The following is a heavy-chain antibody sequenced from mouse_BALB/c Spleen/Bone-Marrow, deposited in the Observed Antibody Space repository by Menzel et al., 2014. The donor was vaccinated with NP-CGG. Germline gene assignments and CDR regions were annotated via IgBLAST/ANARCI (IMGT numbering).Heavy chain of an antibody. CDR3: NAEHGNYHYFDY. Sequence: VHVKQSGADLVRSGASVKLSCTASGFNIKDYYMHWVKQRPEQGLEWIGWIDPGNGDTEYAPRFQGKATMTADTSSNTAYLQLSSLTSEDTAVYYCNAEHGNYHYFDYWGQGTTLTVSS. J-gene: IGHJ2*01. V-gene: IGHV14-4*02. D-gene: IGHD6-1*01. CDR2: IDPGNGDT. CDR1: GFNIKDYY.